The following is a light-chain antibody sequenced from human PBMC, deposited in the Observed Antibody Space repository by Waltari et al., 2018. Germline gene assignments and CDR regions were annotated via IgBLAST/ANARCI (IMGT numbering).Light chain of an antibody. V-gene: IGLV2-11*01. J-gene: IGLJ2*01. CDR3: CSYAGGYTYI. Sequence: QSALTQPRSVSGSPGQSVTISCTGANRNVCAYTYVSWYQHHPGKAPKLIIYDVNKRPSGVPGRFSGSKSGNTASMTISGLQAEDEADYYCCSYAGGYTYIFGGGTNLTVL. CDR1: NRNVCAYTY. CDR2: DVN.